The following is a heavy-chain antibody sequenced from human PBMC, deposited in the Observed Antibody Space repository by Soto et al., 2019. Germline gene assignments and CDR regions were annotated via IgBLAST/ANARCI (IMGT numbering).Heavy chain of an antibody. CDR2: ISGYNEKT. J-gene: IGHJ4*02. V-gene: IGHV1-18*04. CDR1: GYTFSSFG. CDR3: ARDKMIDDFGLGSLDY. Sequence: QVQLVQSGAEVKKPGASVKVSCKASGYTFSSFGVSWLRQSPGQGPEWMGWISGYNEKTKYAQKVQGRVTMTTDTSTKTAYMELRSLRSDDTAVYYCARDKMIDDFGLGSLDYGGQGTVVTVSS. D-gene: IGHD3-10*01.